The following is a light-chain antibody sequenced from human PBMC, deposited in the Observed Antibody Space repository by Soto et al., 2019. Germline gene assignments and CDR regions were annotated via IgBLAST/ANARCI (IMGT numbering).Light chain of an antibody. CDR2: AAS. CDR3: LQDYHYPRT. CDR1: QGIRNH. J-gene: IGKJ1*01. Sequence: ATPLTQSPSSLSASIGDRVTITCRASQGIRNHLGWYQQKPGNAPKLLIYAASTLQDGVPSRFSGNGSATDFTLTITSLQPEDFATYYCLQDYHYPRTFGQGTKVDIK. V-gene: IGKV1-6*01.